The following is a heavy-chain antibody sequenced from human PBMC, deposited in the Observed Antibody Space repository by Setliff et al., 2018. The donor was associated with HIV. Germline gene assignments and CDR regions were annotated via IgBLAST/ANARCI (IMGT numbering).Heavy chain of an antibody. CDR2: IFPSDSDP. V-gene: IGHV5-51*01. Sequence: ESLKISCEGSGYRFTSYWIAWVRQMPGKGLEWVGIIFPSDSDPKYNPSFEGQVTISADKSIKTAFLQWRSLKTSDTAIYYCARGRGGYFGGGRYYNLPYFDSWGQGTLVTVSS. D-gene: IGHD2-15*01. J-gene: IGHJ4*02. CDR1: GYRFTSYW. CDR3: ARGRGGYFGGGRYYNLPYFDS.